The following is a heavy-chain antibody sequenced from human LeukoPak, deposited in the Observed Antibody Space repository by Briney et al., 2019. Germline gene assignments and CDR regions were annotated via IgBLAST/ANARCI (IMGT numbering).Heavy chain of an antibody. CDR2: INHSGST. CDR3: ARRGEDYDSSGYSLYYFDY. J-gene: IGHJ4*02. V-gene: IGHV4-34*01. Sequence: SETLSLTCAVYGGSFSGYYWSWIRQPPGKGLEWIGEINHSGSTNYNPSLKSRVTISVDTSKNQFSLKLSSVTAADTAVYYCARRGEDYDSSGYSLYYFDYWGQGTLVTVSS. D-gene: IGHD3-22*01. CDR1: GGSFSGYY.